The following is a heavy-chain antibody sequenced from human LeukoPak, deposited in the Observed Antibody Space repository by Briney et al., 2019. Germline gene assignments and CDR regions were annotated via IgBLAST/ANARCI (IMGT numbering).Heavy chain of an antibody. CDR1: GFTFSSYA. CDR2: ISGSGGST. Sequence: QAGGSLRLSCAASGFTFSSYAMSWVRQAPGKGLEWVSAISGSGGSTYYADSVKGRFIISRDISKNTLYLQMNSLRAEDSALYYCARGGRGSAAVVAPRSFDIWGQGTMVTVSS. V-gene: IGHV3-23*01. CDR3: ARGGRGSAAVVAPRSFDI. D-gene: IGHD3-22*01. J-gene: IGHJ3*02.